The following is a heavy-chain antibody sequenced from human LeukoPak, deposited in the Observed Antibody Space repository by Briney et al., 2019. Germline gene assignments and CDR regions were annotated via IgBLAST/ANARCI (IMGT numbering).Heavy chain of an antibody. D-gene: IGHD3-22*01. CDR3: ARDYYDSSGYLLGG. V-gene: IGHV1-46*01. CDR1: GYTFTSYY. J-gene: IGHJ1*01. CDR2: INPSGGST. Sequence: ASVTVSCKAFGYTFTSYYMHWVRQAPGLGLDWMGMINPSGGSTNYAQKFQGRVTITADKSTSTAYMELSSLRSEDTAVYYCARDYYDSSGYLLGGWGQGTLVTVSS.